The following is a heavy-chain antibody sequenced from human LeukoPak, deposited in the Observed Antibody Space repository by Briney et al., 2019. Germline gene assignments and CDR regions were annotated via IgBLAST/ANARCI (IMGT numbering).Heavy chain of an antibody. CDR1: GFTFSSYG. Sequence: GRSLRLSCAASGFTFSSYGMHWVRLAPGKGLEWVAVIWYDGSNKYYADSVKGRFTISRDNSKNTLYLQMNSLRAEDTAVYYCAREYPPRYYYDSSGYLDYWGQGTLVTVST. V-gene: IGHV3-33*01. J-gene: IGHJ4*02. CDR3: AREYPPRYYYDSSGYLDY. D-gene: IGHD3-22*01. CDR2: IWYDGSNK.